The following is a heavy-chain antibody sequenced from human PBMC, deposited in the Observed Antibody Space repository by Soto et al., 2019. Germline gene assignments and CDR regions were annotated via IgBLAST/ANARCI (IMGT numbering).Heavy chain of an antibody. CDR2: ISAYNGNT. Sequence: WASVKVSCKASGYTFTSYGISWVRQAPGQGLEWMGWISAYNGNTNYAQKLQGRVTMTTDTSTSTAYMELRSLRSDDTAVYYCARSGFASRLWSGYYTDYWGQGTLVTVSS. CDR3: ARSGFASRLWSGYYTDY. J-gene: IGHJ4*02. D-gene: IGHD3-3*01. V-gene: IGHV1-18*01. CDR1: GYTFTSYG.